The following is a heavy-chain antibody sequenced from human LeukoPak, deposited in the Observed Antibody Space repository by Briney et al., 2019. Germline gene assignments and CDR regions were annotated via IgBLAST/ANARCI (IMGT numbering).Heavy chain of an antibody. J-gene: IGHJ4*02. CDR1: GFTFSSYE. CDR2: ISSSGSTI. Sequence: GGSLRLSCAASGFTFSSYEMNWVRQAPGKGLEWVSYISSSGSTIYYADSVKGRFTISRDNAKNSLYLQMNSLRAEDTAVYYCARMLYDYVWGSYRSSLYFDYWGQGTLVTVSS. CDR3: ARMLYDYVWGSYRSSLYFDY. V-gene: IGHV3-48*03. D-gene: IGHD3-16*02.